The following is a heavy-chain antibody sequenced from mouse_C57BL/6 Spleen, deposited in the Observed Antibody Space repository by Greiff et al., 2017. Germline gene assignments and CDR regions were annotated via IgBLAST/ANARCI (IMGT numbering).Heavy chain of an antibody. V-gene: IGHV6-3*01. Sequence: EVQLVESGGGLVQPGGSMKLSCVASGFTFSNYWMNWVRQSPEKGLEWVAQIRLKSDNYATNYAESVKGRFTISRDDSKSSVYLQMNNLRAEDTGIYYCTTNWAFAYWGQGTLVTVSA. D-gene: IGHD4-1*01. J-gene: IGHJ3*01. CDR1: GFTFSNYW. CDR3: TTNWAFAY. CDR2: IRLKSDNYAT.